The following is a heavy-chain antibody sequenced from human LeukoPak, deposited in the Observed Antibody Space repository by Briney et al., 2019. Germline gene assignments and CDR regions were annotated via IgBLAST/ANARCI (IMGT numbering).Heavy chain of an antibody. CDR2: ISSSSSYI. CDR3: ATGIAAAGPPRGY. Sequence: PGGSLRLSCAASGFTFSSYSMNWVRQAPGKGLEWVSSISSSSSYIYYADSVKGRFTISRDNAKNSLYLQMNSLRAEDTAVYYCATGIAAAGPPRGYWGQGTLVTASS. V-gene: IGHV3-21*01. CDR1: GFTFSSYS. D-gene: IGHD6-13*01. J-gene: IGHJ4*02.